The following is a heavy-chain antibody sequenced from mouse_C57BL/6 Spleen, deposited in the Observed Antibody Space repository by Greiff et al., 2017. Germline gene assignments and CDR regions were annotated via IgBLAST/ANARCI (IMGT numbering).Heavy chain of an antibody. CDR3: AREGYYYGSSVVGFDY. Sequence: QVQLQQSGAELVKPGASVKISCKASGYAFSSYWMNWVKQRPGKGLEWIGQIYPGDGDTNYNGKFKGKATLTADKSSSTAYMQLSSLTSEDSAVYFCAREGYYYGSSVVGFDYWGQGTTLTVSS. V-gene: IGHV1-80*01. J-gene: IGHJ2*01. CDR1: GYAFSSYW. D-gene: IGHD1-1*01. CDR2: IYPGDGDT.